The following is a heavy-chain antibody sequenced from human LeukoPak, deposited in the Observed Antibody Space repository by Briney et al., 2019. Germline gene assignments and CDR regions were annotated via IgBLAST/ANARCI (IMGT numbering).Heavy chain of an antibody. CDR1: GFTFSSYW. Sequence: PGGSLRLSCAASGFTFSSYWMSWVRQAPGKGLDWVAHINQYGSEKYYVDSVKGRFTISRDNAKSSLYLQMNSLRAEVTAVYYCARDELRITIFGVVIRHAYNWFDPWGQGTLVTVSS. D-gene: IGHD3-3*01. CDR3: ARDELRITIFGVVIRHAYNWFDP. V-gene: IGHV3-7*01. J-gene: IGHJ5*02. CDR2: INQYGSEK.